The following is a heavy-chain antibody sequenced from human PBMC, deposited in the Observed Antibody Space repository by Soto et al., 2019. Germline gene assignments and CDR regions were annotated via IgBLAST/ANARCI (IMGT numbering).Heavy chain of an antibody. V-gene: IGHV3-33*03. CDR1: GFTLSSYG. Sequence: QVRLVESGGGVVQPGGSLSLSCAASGFTLSSYGMHWVRLAPGKGLEWVALSWYDGTNQHYADSVKGRFSVSRDTSNNTVYLQMNSMRVEDTAVYYCARLVRGGWGQGTLVTVSS. D-gene: IGHD6-6*01. CDR2: SWYDGTNQ. CDR3: ARLVRGG. J-gene: IGHJ4*02.